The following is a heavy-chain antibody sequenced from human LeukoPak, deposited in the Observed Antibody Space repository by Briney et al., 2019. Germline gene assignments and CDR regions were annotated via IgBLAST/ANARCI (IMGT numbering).Heavy chain of an antibody. CDR2: INESGST. Sequence: SETLSLTCDVYGGSFSGYYRSWIRQPPGKGLEWVGDINESGSTKYNPSLKSRATISADTSKNQFSLKMTSVTAADTAVYYCARAWGAAAGLGDSWGQGTLVTVSS. J-gene: IGHJ4*02. D-gene: IGHD6-13*01. CDR1: GGSFSGYY. CDR3: ARAWGAAAGLGDS. V-gene: IGHV4-34*01.